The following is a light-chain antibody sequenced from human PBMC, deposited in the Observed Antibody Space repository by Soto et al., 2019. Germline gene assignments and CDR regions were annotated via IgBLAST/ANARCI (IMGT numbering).Light chain of an antibody. Sequence: EIVMTQSPATLSVSPGEGATLSCRASQSVGSNLAWYQQKAGRAPRLLIYDASTRATGIPVRFSGRGSGTEFTLTISSLQSEDFAVYYCQQYSDWPLFGPGTKVDIK. V-gene: IGKV3-15*01. J-gene: IGKJ3*01. CDR2: DAS. CDR1: QSVGSN. CDR3: QQYSDWPL.